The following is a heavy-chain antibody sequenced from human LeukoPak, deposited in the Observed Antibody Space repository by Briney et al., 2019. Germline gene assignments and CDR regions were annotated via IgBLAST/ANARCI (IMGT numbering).Heavy chain of an antibody. J-gene: IGHJ4*02. Sequence: GGSLRLSCAASGFTFSNYGMHWVRQAPGKGLEWVAVISYDGSNKYYADSVKGRFTISRDNSKNTLYLQMNSLRAEDTAVYYCARGTIAAAGLFDYWGQGTLVTVSS. CDR1: GFTFSNYG. CDR2: ISYDGSNK. CDR3: ARGTIAAAGLFDY. V-gene: IGHV3-30*03. D-gene: IGHD6-13*01.